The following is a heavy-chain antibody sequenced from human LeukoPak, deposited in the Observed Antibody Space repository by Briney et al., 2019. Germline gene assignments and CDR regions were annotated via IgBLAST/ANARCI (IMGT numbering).Heavy chain of an antibody. CDR3: AKVHAAGTFYYYGMDV. D-gene: IGHD6-13*01. V-gene: IGHV3-23*01. J-gene: IGHJ6*02. CDR1: RFTFSSYA. CDR2: ISGSGGST. Sequence: GGSLRLSCAASRFTFSSYAMSWVRQAPGKGLEWVSAISGSGGSTYYADSVKGRFTISRDNSKNTLYLQMNSLRAEDTAVYYCAKVHAAGTFYYYGMDVWGQGTTVTVSS.